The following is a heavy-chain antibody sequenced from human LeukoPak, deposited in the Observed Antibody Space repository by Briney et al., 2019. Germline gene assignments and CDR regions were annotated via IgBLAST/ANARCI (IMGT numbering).Heavy chain of an antibody. D-gene: IGHD3-10*01. CDR2: IGGRDGST. Sequence: GGSLRLSCAATGFTFSSYGMSWVRQAPGKGLEWVSAIGGRDGSTYYADSVKGRFTISRDNSKNTLYVQMNSLRAEDTAVYYCAKGHYYGSGSLDYWGQGTLVTVSS. CDR1: GFTFSSYG. J-gene: IGHJ4*02. V-gene: IGHV3-23*01. CDR3: AKGHYYGSGSLDY.